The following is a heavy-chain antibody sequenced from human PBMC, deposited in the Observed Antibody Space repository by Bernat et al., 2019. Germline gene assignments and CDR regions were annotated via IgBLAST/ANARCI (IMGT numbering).Heavy chain of an antibody. CDR3: ASVTYFDGVPCFFDY. CDR2: IYYSGST. D-gene: IGHD3-9*01. V-gene: IGHV4-31*03. CDR1: GGFISSGGYY. J-gene: IGHJ4*02. Sequence: QVQLQESGPGLVKPSQTLSLTCTVSGGFISSGGYYWSWIRKHPGKGLEWIGYIYYSGSTYYNPSLKSRVTISVNTPKNQFSLKLSSVTAADTAVYYCASVTYFDGVPCFFDYRGQGTLVTVSS.